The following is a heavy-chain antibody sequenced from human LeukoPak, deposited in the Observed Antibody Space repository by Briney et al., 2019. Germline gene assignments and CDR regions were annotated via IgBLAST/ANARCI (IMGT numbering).Heavy chain of an antibody. J-gene: IGHJ6*04. D-gene: IGHD3-10*02. CDR2: ISSSGSTF. Sequence: PGGSLRLSCAASGFTFSSYEMNWVRQAPGKGLEWVSYISSSGSTFYYADSVKGRFTISRDNAKNSLYLQMNSLRAEDTAVYYCAELGITMIGGVWGKGTTVTISS. V-gene: IGHV3-48*03. CDR3: AELGITMIGGV. CDR1: GFTFSSYE.